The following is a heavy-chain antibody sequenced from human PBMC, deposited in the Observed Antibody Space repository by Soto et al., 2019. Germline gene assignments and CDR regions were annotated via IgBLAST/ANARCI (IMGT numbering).Heavy chain of an antibody. CDR2: ISSSSSYI. V-gene: IGHV3-21*01. CDR3: ARGKGYCSNSRCPTFLDY. J-gene: IGHJ4*02. Sequence: EVQLVESGGGLVKPGGSLRLSCAASGFTFSSYSMNWVRQAPGKGLEWVSSISSSSSYIYYADSVKGRFTISRDNAKNLLYPQKNRLRGEGTAVYYFARGKGYCSNSRCPTFLDYWGQGTLGTGS. CDR1: GFTFSSYS. D-gene: IGHD2-2*01.